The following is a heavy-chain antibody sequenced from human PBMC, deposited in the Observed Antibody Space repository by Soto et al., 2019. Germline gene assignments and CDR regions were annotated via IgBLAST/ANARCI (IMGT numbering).Heavy chain of an antibody. CDR1: GFTFSSYG. J-gene: IGHJ6*03. D-gene: IGHD6-6*01. V-gene: IGHV3-30*18. CDR3: AKDGSSSSFLYPSLYYYYMDV. Sequence: GGSLRLSCAASGFTFSSYGMHWVRQAPGKGLEWVAVISYDGSNKYYADSVKGRLTISRDNSKNTLYLQMNSLRAEDTAVYYCAKDGSSSSFLYPSLYYYYMDVWGKGTTVTVSS. CDR2: ISYDGSNK.